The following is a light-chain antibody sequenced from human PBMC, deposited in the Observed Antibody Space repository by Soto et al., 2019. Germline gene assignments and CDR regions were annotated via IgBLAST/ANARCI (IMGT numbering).Light chain of an antibody. Sequence: LAPGDRATLSCRASQSVRSTFLAWYQQKPGQAPRLLIYGASNRAAGIPERFSGSASGTEFTLTISRLEPDDSAVYYCQQYHDSPMNTFGQGTKLQIK. CDR3: QQYHDSPMNT. CDR2: GAS. CDR1: QSVRSTF. V-gene: IGKV3-20*01. J-gene: IGKJ2*01.